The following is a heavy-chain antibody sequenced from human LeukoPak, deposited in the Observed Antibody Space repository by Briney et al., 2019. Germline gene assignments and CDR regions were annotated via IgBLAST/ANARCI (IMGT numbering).Heavy chain of an antibody. D-gene: IGHD6-13*01. Sequence: GGSLTLSCAASRFTFSSYAMSWVRQPPGKGLEWVSAISRSGDSTYYADSVKGRFTISRDNSRNTLYLQMNSLRAADTAVYYCAKSTFSMAATGDFDYWGQGTLVTVSS. CDR2: ISRSGDST. V-gene: IGHV3-23*01. J-gene: IGHJ4*02. CDR3: AKSTFSMAATGDFDY. CDR1: RFTFSSYA.